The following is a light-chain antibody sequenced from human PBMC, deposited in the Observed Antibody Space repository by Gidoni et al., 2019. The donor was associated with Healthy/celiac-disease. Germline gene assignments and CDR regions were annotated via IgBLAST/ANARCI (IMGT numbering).Light chain of an antibody. CDR2: GAS. J-gene: IGKJ1*01. V-gene: IGKV3-20*01. CDR1: QNVSSSY. Sequence: EIVLTQSPGTLSLSPGERATLSCRASQNVSSSYLAWYQQKPCQAPRLLIYGASSRATGIPDFTLTISRLEPEDFAVYYCQQYGSSPSWTFGQGTKVEIK. CDR3: QQYGSSPSWT.